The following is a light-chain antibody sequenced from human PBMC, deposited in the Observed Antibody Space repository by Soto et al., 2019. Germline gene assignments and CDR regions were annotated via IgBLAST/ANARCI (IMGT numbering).Light chain of an antibody. CDR2: DAS. J-gene: IGKJ5*01. V-gene: IGKV3-11*01. Sequence: EVVLTQSPATLSLSPGERATLSCRASQSVSRYLAWYQHKPGQAPRLLIFDASNRATGIPARFSASGSGTDFTLTISRLESEDSAVYYCQQRSDWPITFGQGTRLDIK. CDR1: QSVSRY. CDR3: QQRSDWPIT.